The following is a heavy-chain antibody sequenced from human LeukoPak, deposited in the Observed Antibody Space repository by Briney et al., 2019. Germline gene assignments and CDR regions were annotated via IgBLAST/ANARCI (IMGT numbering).Heavy chain of an antibody. CDR1: GGSISSYY. J-gene: IGHJ4*02. CDR2: IYYSGST. CDR3: ARVGYGSAY. D-gene: IGHD3-10*01. Sequence: KPSETLSLTCTVSGGSISSYYWSWVRQPPGKGLEWIGYIYYSGSTNYNPSLKSRVTISVDTPKNQFSLKLSSVTAADTAVYYCARVGYGSAYWGQGTLVTVSS. V-gene: IGHV4-59*01.